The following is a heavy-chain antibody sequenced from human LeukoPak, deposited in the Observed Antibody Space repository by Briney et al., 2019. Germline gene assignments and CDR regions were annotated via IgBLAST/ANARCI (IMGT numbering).Heavy chain of an antibody. V-gene: IGHV4-34*01. D-gene: IGHD4-17*01. Sequence: SETLSLTCAVYGGSFSGYYWSWIRQPPGKGLEWIGEINHSGSTNYNPSLKSRVTISVDTSKNQFSLKLSSVTAADTAVYYCARAETTVTIRDAFDIWGQGTMVTVSS. CDR2: INHSGST. CDR3: ARAETTVTIRDAFDI. J-gene: IGHJ3*02. CDR1: GGSFSGYY.